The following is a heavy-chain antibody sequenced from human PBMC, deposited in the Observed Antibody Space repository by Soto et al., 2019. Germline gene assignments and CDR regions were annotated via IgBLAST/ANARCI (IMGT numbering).Heavy chain of an antibody. CDR2: INHSGST. J-gene: IGHJ4*02. CDR1: GGSFSGYY. CDR3: ARGAGSLVRGIDY. V-gene: IGHV4-34*09. D-gene: IGHD3-10*01. Sequence: SETLSLTCAVYGGSFSGYYWSWIRQPPGKGLEWIGEINHSGSTNYNPSLKSRVTISVDTSKNQFSLKLSSVTAADTAVYYCARGAGSLVRGIDYWGQGTLVTVSS.